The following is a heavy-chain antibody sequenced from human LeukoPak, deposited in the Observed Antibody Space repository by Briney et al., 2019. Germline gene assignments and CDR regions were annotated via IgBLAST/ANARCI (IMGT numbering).Heavy chain of an antibody. CDR1: GGSISSSSYY. V-gene: IGHV4-39*01. J-gene: IGHJ5*02. D-gene: IGHD4-11*01. Sequence: KPSETLSLTCTVSGGSISSSSYYWGWIRQPPGKGLDWIGTIYYSGSTYYNPSLKSRVTISVDTSKNQFSLKLSSVTAADTAVYYCARQFYQADYSNWFDPWGQGTLVTVSS. CDR2: IYYSGST. CDR3: ARQFYQADYSNWFDP.